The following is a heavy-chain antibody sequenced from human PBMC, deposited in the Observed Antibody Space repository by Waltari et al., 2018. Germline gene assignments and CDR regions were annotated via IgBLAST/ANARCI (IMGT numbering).Heavy chain of an antibody. CDR1: GGSISSYY. CDR2: IYYSGST. J-gene: IGHJ6*03. Sequence: QVQLQESGPGLVKPSETLSLTCTVSGGSISSYYWSWIRQPPGKGLEWIGYIYYSGSTNYNPSLKSRVTISVDTSKNQFSLKLSSVTAADTAVYYCARNYYYYYYMDVWGKGTTVTVSS. CDR3: ARNYYYYYYMDV. V-gene: IGHV4-59*01.